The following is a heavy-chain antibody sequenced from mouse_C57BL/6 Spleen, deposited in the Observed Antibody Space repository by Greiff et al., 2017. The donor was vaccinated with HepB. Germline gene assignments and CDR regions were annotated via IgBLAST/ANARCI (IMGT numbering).Heavy chain of an antibody. D-gene: IGHD4-1*01. V-gene: IGHV1-81*01. Sequence: VQLQQSGAELARPGASVKLSCKASGYTFTSYGISWVKQRTGQGLEWIGEIYPRSGNTYYNEKFKGKATLTADKSSSTAYMELRSLTSEDSAVYFCASRNWDYAMDYWGQGTSVTVSS. CDR2: IYPRSGNT. CDR3: ASRNWDYAMDY. J-gene: IGHJ4*01. CDR1: GYTFTSYG.